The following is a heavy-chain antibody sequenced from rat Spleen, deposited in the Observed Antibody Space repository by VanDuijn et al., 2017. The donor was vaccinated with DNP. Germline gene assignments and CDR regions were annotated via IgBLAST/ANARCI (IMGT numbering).Heavy chain of an antibody. CDR1: GFSLTSYH. CDR2: MWSGGTT. Sequence: QVQLKESGPGLVQPSQTLSLTCTVSGFSLTSYHVHWVRQPPGKGLEWMGVMWSGGTTAYNSALKSRLSINRDTSKSQVFLKMNSLQTDDTAIYYCTRESWGYVMDAWGQGASVTVSS. J-gene: IGHJ4*01. D-gene: IGHD5-1*01. CDR3: TRESWGYVMDA. V-gene: IGHV2-32*01.